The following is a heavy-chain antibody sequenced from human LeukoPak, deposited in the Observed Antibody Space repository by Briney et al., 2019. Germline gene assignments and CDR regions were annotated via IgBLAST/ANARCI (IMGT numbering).Heavy chain of an antibody. Sequence: PGGSLRLSCAASGFTFSSYAMSWVRQAPGKGLEWVSGITSSGRSTYSADSVKGRFTISRDNSKNTLYLQMNSLRAEDTAVYYCANKFRNYWSQGTLVTVSS. CDR3: ANKFRNY. CDR1: GFTFSSYA. J-gene: IGHJ4*02. D-gene: IGHD1-7*01. V-gene: IGHV3-23*01. CDR2: ITSSGRST.